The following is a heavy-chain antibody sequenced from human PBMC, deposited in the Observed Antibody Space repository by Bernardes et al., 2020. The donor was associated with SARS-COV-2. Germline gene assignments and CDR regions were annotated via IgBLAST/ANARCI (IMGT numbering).Heavy chain of an antibody. D-gene: IGHD1-1*01. CDR2: IWFDGSKK. CDR1: GFTLSSYD. V-gene: IGHV3-33*01. J-gene: IGHJ5*02. CDR3: ARDSTAGTTTSNWIDP. Sequence: GGSLRLSCAASGFTLSSYDMHWVRQAPGKGLEWVAVIWFDGSKKYYGDFVKRRFTISRDNSKNTMYLQMDTLRVEDTAVYYCARDSTAGTTTSNWIDPWGQGTLVTVSS.